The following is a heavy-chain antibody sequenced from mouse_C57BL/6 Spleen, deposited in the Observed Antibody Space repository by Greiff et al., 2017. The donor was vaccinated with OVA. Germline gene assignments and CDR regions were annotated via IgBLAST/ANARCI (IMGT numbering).Heavy chain of an antibody. Sequence: QVQLQQSGAELVKPGASVKMSCKASGYTFTSYWITWVKQRPGQGLEWIGDIYPGSGSTNYNEKFKSKATLTVDTSSSTAYMQLSSLTSEDSAVYYCARVYYGSSYGYFDVWGTGTTVTVSS. CDR1: GYTFTSYW. J-gene: IGHJ1*03. CDR3: ARVYYGSSYGYFDV. D-gene: IGHD1-1*01. CDR2: IYPGSGST. V-gene: IGHV1-55*01.